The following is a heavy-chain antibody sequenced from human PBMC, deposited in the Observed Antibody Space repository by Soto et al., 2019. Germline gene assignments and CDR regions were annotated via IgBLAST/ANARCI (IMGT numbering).Heavy chain of an antibody. D-gene: IGHD5-18*01. Sequence: QLRLQQSGPGLAKSSETLSLTCTVSGDFITNSLYYWVWIRQPPGKGLEWIGSFYYSGNTHYSPSLKRRATLPVDTSKNHLPVMWKSVPAADRGVYYWARQGRNPPIAQFRHYAMAVGGRGTPVPVPS. CDR3: ARQGRNPPIAQFRHYAMAV. V-gene: IGHV4-39*02. CDR2: FYYSGNT. J-gene: IGHJ4*03. CDR1: GDFITNSLYY.